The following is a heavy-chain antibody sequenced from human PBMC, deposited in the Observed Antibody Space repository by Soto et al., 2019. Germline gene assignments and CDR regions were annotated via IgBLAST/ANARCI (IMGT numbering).Heavy chain of an antibody. Sequence: QVQLQESGPGLVKPSETLSLTCTVSGGSISSYYWSWIRQPPGKGLEWIGYIYYSGSTNYNPSLKSRVTISVDTSKNQFSLKLSSVTAADTAVYYCAREHGGNGPGHWFDPWGQGTLVTVSS. CDR1: GGSISSYY. CDR2: IYYSGST. J-gene: IGHJ5*02. CDR3: AREHGGNGPGHWFDP. V-gene: IGHV4-59*01. D-gene: IGHD2-15*01.